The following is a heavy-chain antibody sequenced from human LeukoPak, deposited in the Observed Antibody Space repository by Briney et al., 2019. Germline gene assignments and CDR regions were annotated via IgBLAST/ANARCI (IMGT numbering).Heavy chain of an antibody. V-gene: IGHV3-30-3*01. CDR2: ISYDGSNK. CDR1: GFTFSSYA. CDR3: AREREGVAGTRAFDI. J-gene: IGHJ3*02. D-gene: IGHD1-1*01. Sequence: PGGSLRLSCAASGFTFSSYAMHWVRQAPGKGLEWVAVISYDGSNKYYADSVKGRFTISRDNSKNTLYLQMNSLRAEDTAVYYCAREREGVAGTRAFDIWGQETMVTVSS.